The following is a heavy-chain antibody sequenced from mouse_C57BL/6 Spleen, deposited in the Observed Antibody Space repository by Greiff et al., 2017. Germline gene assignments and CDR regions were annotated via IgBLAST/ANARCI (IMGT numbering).Heavy chain of an antibody. J-gene: IGHJ1*03. CDR2: INPSTGGT. D-gene: IGHD1-1*01. CDR3: ARFITTGWYFDV. CDR1: GYSFTGYY. V-gene: IGHV1-42*01. Sequence: VQLKQSGPELVKPGASVKISCKASGYSFTGYYMNWVKQSPEKSLEWIGEINPSTGGTTYNQKFKAKATLTVDKSSSTAYMQLKSLTSEDSAVYYCARFITTGWYFDVWGTGTTVTVSS.